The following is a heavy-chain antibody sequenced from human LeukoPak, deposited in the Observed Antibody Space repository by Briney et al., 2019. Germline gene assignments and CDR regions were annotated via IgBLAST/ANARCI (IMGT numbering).Heavy chain of an antibody. CDR1: GFTFRNFG. CDR3: AGYNCSSTTCYTGGFDY. V-gene: IGHV3-23*01. Sequence: GRSLRLACAGSGFTFRNFGMHWVRQAPGKRLEWVSAISGSGGSTYYADSVKGRFTISRDNSKNTLYLQMNSLRAEDTAVYYCAGYNCSSTTCYTGGFDYWGQGTLVTVSS. J-gene: IGHJ4*02. D-gene: IGHD2-2*02. CDR2: ISGSGGST.